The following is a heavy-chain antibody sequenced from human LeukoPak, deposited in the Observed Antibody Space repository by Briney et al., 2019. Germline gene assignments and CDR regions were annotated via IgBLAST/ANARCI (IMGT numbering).Heavy chain of an antibody. Sequence: GASVKVSCKASGYTFTGYYMHWVRQAPGQGLEWMGWINPNSGGTNYAQKFQGWVTMTRDTSISTAYMELSRPRSDDTAVYYCARADLDSGSYFIEGPWGQGTLVTVSS. V-gene: IGHV1-2*04. D-gene: IGHD1-26*01. CDR1: GYTFTGYY. CDR3: ARADLDSGSYFIEGP. CDR2: INPNSGGT. J-gene: IGHJ5*02.